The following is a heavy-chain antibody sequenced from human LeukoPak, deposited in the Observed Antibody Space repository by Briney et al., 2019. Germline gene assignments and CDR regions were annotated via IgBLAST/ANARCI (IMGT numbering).Heavy chain of an antibody. CDR2: ISGSGDNT. CDR1: GFTFSNYA. V-gene: IGHV3-23*01. D-gene: IGHD3-10*01. J-gene: IGHJ4*02. CDR3: AKDRRAGSYDY. Sequence: GGSLRLSCAASGFTFSNYAMSWVRQAPGKGLERVSAISGSGDNTYYADSVKGRFTVSRDNSKNTLYLQMNSLRAEDTAVYYCAKDRRAGSYDYWGQGTLVTVSS.